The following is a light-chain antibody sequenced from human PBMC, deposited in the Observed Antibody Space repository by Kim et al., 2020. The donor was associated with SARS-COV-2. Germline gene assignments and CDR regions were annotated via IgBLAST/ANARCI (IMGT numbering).Light chain of an antibody. J-gene: IGLJ3*02. CDR1: SSRIDGNS. CDR3: AAWDDRLNGPV. CDR2: RHT. Sequence: QRVSISWSGCSSRIDGNSISWDQHFPGTAPKRLLYRHTPPPSWVSDRFSGSKSGTSASRPIDGLRSDDEAVYYCAAWDDRLNGPVFGGGTQLTVL. V-gene: IGLV1-47*01.